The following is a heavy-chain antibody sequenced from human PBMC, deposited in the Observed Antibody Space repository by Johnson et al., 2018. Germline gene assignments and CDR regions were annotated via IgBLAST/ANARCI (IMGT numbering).Heavy chain of an antibody. V-gene: IGHV3-23*01. D-gene: IGHD3-22*01. Sequence: VQLQESGGGVVQPGGSLRLSCVASGFTFRNYAMNWVRQAPGKGLEWVAVITGDVNRTYYPASVKGRFTVSRDNSNSTVYLTMHRLRAEDTAIYYCAKDGAYFYDTSGLYYLDYWGQGTLVTVSS. J-gene: IGHJ4*02. CDR1: GFTFRNYA. CDR2: ITGDVNRT. CDR3: AKDGAYFYDTSGLYYLDY.